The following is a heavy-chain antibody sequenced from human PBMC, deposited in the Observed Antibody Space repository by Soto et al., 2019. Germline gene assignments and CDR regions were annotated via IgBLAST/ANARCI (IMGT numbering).Heavy chain of an antibody. CDR1: GGSISSGGYY. J-gene: IGHJ4*02. Sequence: PSETLSLTCTVSGGSISSGGYYWSWIRQHPGKGLEWIGYIYYSGSTYYNPSLKSRVTISVDTSKNQFSLKLSSVTAADTAVYYCARDVAVAGYFDYWGQGTLVTVSS. CDR2: IYYSGST. CDR3: ARDVAVAGYFDY. V-gene: IGHV4-31*03. D-gene: IGHD6-19*01.